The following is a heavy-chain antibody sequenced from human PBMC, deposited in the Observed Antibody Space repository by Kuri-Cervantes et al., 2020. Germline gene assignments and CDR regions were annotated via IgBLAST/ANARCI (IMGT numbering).Heavy chain of an antibody. V-gene: IGHV3-74*01. CDR1: GFTFSSYW. CDR2: INSDGSST. CDR3: AKGPGGSSSGWYVGID. Sequence: GESLKISCAASGFTFSSYWMHWVRQAPGKGLVWVSRINSDGSSTSYADSVKGRFTISRDNSKHTLYLQMNSLRAEDTAVYYCAKGPGGSSSGWYVGIDWGQGTLVTVSS. D-gene: IGHD6-19*01. J-gene: IGHJ4*02.